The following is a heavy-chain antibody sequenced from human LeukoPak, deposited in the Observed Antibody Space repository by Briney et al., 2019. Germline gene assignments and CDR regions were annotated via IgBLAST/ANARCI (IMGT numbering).Heavy chain of an antibody. CDR1: GFTFSSYG. Sequence: PGGSLRLSCAASGFTFSSYGMHWVRPAPGKGLEWGAVISYDGSNKYYADSVKGRFTISRDNSKNTLYLQMTSLRDEDTAVYYCAKDRDTGYSSSGIDYWGQGTLVTVS. CDR3: AKDRDTGYSSSGIDY. D-gene: IGHD6-13*01. J-gene: IGHJ4*02. V-gene: IGHV3-30*18. CDR2: ISYDGSNK.